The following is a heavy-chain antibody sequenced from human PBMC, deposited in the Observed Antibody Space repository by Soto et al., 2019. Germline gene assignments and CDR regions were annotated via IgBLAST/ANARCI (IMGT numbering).Heavy chain of an antibody. J-gene: IGHJ4*02. CDR1: GDSISSTNW. CDR3: ARSYSSSN. D-gene: IGHD6-6*01. CDR2: ISHSGTT. Sequence: QVQLQESGPGLVKPSGTLSLTCAVSGDSISSTNWWNWVRQPPGKGLEWIGEISHSGTTNYNPSLKSRVTISADKSMYQFSLRLTSVTAADTAVYYCARSYSSSNWGQGTLVTVSS. V-gene: IGHV4-4*02.